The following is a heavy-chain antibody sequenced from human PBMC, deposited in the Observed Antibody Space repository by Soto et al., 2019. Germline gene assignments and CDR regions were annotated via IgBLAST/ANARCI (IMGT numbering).Heavy chain of an antibody. V-gene: IGHV3-49*03. CDR2: IRSKAYGGTT. CDR1: GFTFGDYA. Sequence: GGSLRLSCTASGFTFGDYAMSWFRQAPGKGLEWVGFIRSKAYGGTTEYAASVKGRFTISRDDSKSIAYLQMNSLKTEDTAVYYCTRPVSCSGGSCYGFGYWGQGTLVTVSS. CDR3: TRPVSCSGGSCYGFGY. D-gene: IGHD2-15*01. J-gene: IGHJ4*02.